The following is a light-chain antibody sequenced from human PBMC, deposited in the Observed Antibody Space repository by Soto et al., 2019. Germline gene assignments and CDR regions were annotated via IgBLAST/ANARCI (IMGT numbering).Light chain of an antibody. CDR1: QSSSSW. V-gene: IGKV1-5*03. J-gene: IGKJ1*01. Sequence: DIHMTQSPSTLSASVGDRVTITCRASQSSSSWLAWYQQKPGKAPKLLIYKTSSLETGVPSRFSGSGSGTEFTLTISSLQPDDFATYYCQHYKDYSWTFGQGTKVEVK. CDR2: KTS. CDR3: QHYKDYSWT.